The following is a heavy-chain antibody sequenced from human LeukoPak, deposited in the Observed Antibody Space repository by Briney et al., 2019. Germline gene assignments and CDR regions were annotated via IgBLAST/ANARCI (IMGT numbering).Heavy chain of an antibody. Sequence: SETLSLTCAVYGAPFSDYYWSWIRQPPGKGLEWIGEIYYTGSINYNPSLKGRVTISADKSKNQFSLKLSSVTAADTAVYYCARDTGRAAAGLGPGYYYYGMDVWGQGTTVTVSS. D-gene: IGHD6-13*01. CDR3: ARDTGRAAAGLGPGYYYYGMDV. CDR2: IYYTGSI. CDR1: GAPFSDYY. J-gene: IGHJ6*02. V-gene: IGHV4-34*01.